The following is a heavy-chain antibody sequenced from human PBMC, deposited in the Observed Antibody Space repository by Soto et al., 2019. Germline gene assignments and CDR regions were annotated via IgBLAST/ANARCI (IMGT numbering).Heavy chain of an antibody. V-gene: IGHV1-46*01. J-gene: IGHJ4*02. Sequence: ASVKVSCKASGYTFTNYYMHWVRQAPGQGLEWMGMINPRGGRTTYPQRFQGRVTMTRNTSISTAYMELSSLRSDDTAVYYCARAYSSTWYEEGYWGQGTLVTVSS. CDR1: GYTFTNYY. CDR3: ARAYSSTWYEEGY. D-gene: IGHD6-13*01. CDR2: INPRGGRT.